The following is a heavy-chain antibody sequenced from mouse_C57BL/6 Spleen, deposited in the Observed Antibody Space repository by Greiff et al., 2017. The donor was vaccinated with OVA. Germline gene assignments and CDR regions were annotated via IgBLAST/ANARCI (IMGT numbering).Heavy chain of an antibody. Sequence: QVQLQQPGAELVRPGTSVKLSCKASGYTFTSYWMHWVKQRPGQGLEWIGVIDPSDSYTNYNQKFKGKAPLTVDTSSSTAYMQLSSLTSEDSAVYYCAREITAVVKGYWGQGTTLTVSS. CDR3: AREITAVVKGY. J-gene: IGHJ2*01. D-gene: IGHD1-1*01. V-gene: IGHV1-59*01. CDR2: IDPSDSYT. CDR1: GYTFTSYW.